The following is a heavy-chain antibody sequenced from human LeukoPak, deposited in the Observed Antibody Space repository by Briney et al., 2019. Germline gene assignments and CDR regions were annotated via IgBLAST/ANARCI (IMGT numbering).Heavy chain of an antibody. D-gene: IGHD6-19*01. J-gene: IGHJ4*02. Sequence: GGSLRLSCAASGFTFSDYWMHWVRQAPGKGLVWVSHINEDGTSTSYADSVKGRFTISRDNARNTLYLQMNSLRAEDTAVYYCARGSPYSSGWFYDYWGQGTLVTVSS. CDR2: INEDGTST. CDR1: GFTFSDYW. CDR3: ARGSPYSSGWFYDY. V-gene: IGHV3-74*01.